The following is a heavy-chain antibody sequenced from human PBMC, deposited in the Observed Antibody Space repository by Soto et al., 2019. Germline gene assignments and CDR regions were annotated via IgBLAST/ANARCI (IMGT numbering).Heavy chain of an antibody. CDR2: ISGNSGKT. D-gene: IGHD2-8*01. CDR3: AKLGFVLMELYYFHQ. V-gene: IGHV3-23*01. J-gene: IGHJ4*01. Sequence: GSLRLSCTASGFTFSSYAMSWVRQAPGKELEWVSTISGNSGKTNYAESVKGRFSISRDNSKNTVQLQLDSLRAEDTAVYFCAKLGFVLMELYYFHQWGHGTLVTVSS. CDR1: GFTFSSYA.